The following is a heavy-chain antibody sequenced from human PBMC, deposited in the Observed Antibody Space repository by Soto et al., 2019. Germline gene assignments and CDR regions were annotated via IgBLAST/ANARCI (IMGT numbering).Heavy chain of an antibody. D-gene: IGHD2-2*01. Sequence: EVQLLESGGGLVQPGGSLRLSCVASGFTFSSYAMKWVRQAPGKGLEGVSRIGESGTPTYYADYVKGRFTISRDNSGNTLFLEMYSLRAEDTAVYYCARYIPGVRYYGMDVWGQGTTVTVSS. CDR1: GFTFSSYA. CDR2: IGESGTPT. CDR3: ARYIPGVRYYGMDV. V-gene: IGHV3-23*01. J-gene: IGHJ6*02.